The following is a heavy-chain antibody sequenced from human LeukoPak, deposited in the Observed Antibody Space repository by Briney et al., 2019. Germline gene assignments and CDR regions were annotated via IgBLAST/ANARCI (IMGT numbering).Heavy chain of an antibody. Sequence: GGSLRLSCAASGFTFSSYAMSWVRQAPGKGLEWVSAISGSGGSTYYADSVKGRFTISRDNSKHTLYLQMNSLRAEDTAVYYCAKGGYCSGGSCYSVDEYFQHWGQGTLVTVSS. J-gene: IGHJ1*01. D-gene: IGHD2-15*01. V-gene: IGHV3-23*01. CDR1: GFTFSSYA. CDR3: AKGGYCSGGSCYSVDEYFQH. CDR2: ISGSGGST.